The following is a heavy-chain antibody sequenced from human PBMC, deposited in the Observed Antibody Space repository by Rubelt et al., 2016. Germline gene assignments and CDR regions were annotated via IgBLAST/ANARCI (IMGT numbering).Heavy chain of an antibody. Sequence: QVQLQQWGAGLLKPSETLSLTCAVYGGSFSGYYWSWIRQPPGKGLEWIGEINHRGRTNYNPSLKSRVTISVDTSKNQFSLKPSSVTAADTAVYYCASGSSEWLMDAFDIWGQGTMVTVSS. D-gene: IGHD6-19*01. CDR2: INHRGRT. J-gene: IGHJ3*02. CDR1: GGSFSGYY. CDR3: ASGSSEWLMDAFDI. V-gene: IGHV4-34*01.